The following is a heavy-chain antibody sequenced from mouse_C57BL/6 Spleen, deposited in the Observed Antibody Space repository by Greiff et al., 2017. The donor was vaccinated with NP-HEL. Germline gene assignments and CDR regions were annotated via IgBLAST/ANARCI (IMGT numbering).Heavy chain of an antibody. CDR3: ARWVITTVVLDY. V-gene: IGHV1-19*01. J-gene: IGHJ2*01. CDR1: GYTFTDYY. CDR2: INPYNGGT. Sequence: VQLKQSGPVLVKPGASVKMSCKASGYTFTDYYMNWVKQSHGKSLEWIGVINPYNGGTSYNQKFKGKATLTVDKSSSTAYMELNSLTSEDSAVYYCARWVITTVVLDYWGQGTTLTVSS. D-gene: IGHD1-1*01.